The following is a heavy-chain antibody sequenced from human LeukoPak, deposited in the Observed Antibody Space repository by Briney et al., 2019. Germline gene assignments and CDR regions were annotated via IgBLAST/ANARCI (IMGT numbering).Heavy chain of an antibody. CDR2: IWYDASNK. D-gene: IGHD6-19*01. CDR3: AKDRGSGWTPVWFDP. CDR1: GFTFSSFG. J-gene: IGHJ5*02. Sequence: GRSLTLSRAASGFTFSSFGMHWVRQAPGKGLEWVAVIWYDASNKYYADSVKGRFTISRDNSKNTLYLQMNSLRDDDTAVYYCAKDRGSGWTPVWFDPWGQGTLVTVSS. V-gene: IGHV3-33*06.